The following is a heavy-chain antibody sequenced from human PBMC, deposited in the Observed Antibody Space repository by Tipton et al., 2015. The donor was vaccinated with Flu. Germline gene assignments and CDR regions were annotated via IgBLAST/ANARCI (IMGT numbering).Heavy chain of an antibody. J-gene: IGHJ3*02. D-gene: IGHD3-22*01. CDR1: GGSISSGSYY. Sequence: LRLSCTVSGGSISSGSYYWSWIRQPAGKGLEWIGRIYTSGSTNYNPSLKSRVTISVDTSKNQFSLKLSSVTAADTAVYYCARGVIYYDSSRPITDAFDIGGQGPMVTVSS. CDR2: IYTSGST. CDR3: ARGVIYYDSSRPITDAFDI. V-gene: IGHV4-61*02.